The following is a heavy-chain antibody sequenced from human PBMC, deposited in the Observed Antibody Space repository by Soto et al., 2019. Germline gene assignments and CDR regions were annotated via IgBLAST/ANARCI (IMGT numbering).Heavy chain of an antibody. Sequence: QVQLVESGGGVVQPGRSLRLSCAASGFTFSSYAMHWVRQAPGKGLEWVAVISYDGSNKYYADSVKGRFTISRDNSKNTLYLQRSSLRAEDMDVYDCARDPDGPGVVIVSTLGYWGQGTLVTVSS. CDR1: GFTFSSYA. D-gene: IGHD3-16*02. CDR3: ARDPDGPGVVIVSTLGY. CDR2: ISYDGSNK. V-gene: IGHV3-30-3*01. J-gene: IGHJ4*02.